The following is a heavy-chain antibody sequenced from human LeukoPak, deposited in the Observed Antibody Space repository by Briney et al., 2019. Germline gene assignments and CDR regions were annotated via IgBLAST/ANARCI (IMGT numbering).Heavy chain of an antibody. CDR1: GDSISSGVYY. CDR2: IYSGGST. J-gene: IGHJ3*02. V-gene: IGHV4-31*03. D-gene: IGHD3-10*01. CDR3: ARFPDYYGSGSDAFDI. Sequence: SETLSLTCTVSGDSISSGVYYWSWIRQHPGKGLEWIGNIYSGGSTYYNPSLKSRVTISVDSSKNQFSLKLSSVTVADTAVYYCARFPDYYGSGSDAFDIWGQGTMVTVSS.